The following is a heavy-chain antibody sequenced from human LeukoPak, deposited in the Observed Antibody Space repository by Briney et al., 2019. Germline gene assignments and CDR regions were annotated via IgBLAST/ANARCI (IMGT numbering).Heavy chain of an antibody. D-gene: IGHD3-22*01. J-gene: IGHJ4*02. V-gene: IGHV3-21*01. CDR2: ISSSSSYL. Sequence: KPGGSLRLSCAASGFTFSSYSMNWVRQAPGKGLEWVSSISSSSSYLYYADSVKGRFTISRDNAKNSLYLQTNSLRAEDTAVYYCARDSYYYDSSGYSDYWGQGTLVTVSS. CDR1: GFTFSSYS. CDR3: ARDSYYYDSSGYSDY.